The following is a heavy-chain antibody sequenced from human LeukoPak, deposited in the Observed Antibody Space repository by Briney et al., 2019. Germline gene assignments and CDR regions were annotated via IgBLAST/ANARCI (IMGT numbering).Heavy chain of an antibody. CDR3: ARVNDYGENYFDY. J-gene: IGHJ4*02. Sequence: SETLSLTCTVSGGSISSYYWSWIQQPPGKGLEWIGYIYYSGSTNYNPSLKSRVTISVDRTKNQFSLKLSSVTAAETAVYYCARVNDYGENYFDYWGQGTMVTVSS. V-gene: IGHV4-59*12. CDR2: IYYSGST. D-gene: IGHD4-17*01. CDR1: GGSISSYY.